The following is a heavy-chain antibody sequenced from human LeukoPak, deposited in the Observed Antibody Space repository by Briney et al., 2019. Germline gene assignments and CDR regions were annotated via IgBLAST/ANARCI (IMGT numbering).Heavy chain of an antibody. CDR1: GYTFTSYD. CDR3: ARNYYDGSGLLL. Sequence: ASVKVSCKASGYTFTSYDINWVRQAAGQGLEWMGKVDPNTGNTAYSQKFQGRVTMTRSTSITTAYMELSSLRSEDTAVYYCARNYYDGSGLLLWGQGTLVTVSS. CDR2: VDPNTGNT. J-gene: IGHJ4*02. D-gene: IGHD3-22*01. V-gene: IGHV1-8*01.